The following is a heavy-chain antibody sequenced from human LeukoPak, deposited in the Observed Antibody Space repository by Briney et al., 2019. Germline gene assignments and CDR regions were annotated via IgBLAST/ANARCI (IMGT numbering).Heavy chain of an antibody. V-gene: IGHV3-21*01. CDR1: GFTFSPYS. J-gene: IGHJ4*02. Sequence: PGGSLRLSCAASGFTFSPYSMHWFRQPPGKGLEWVSSISSSSDYIYYADSVKGRFTISRDNAKNSLFLQMDSLRAEDTAVYYCAREPYSTSSGDYWGQGTLVTVSS. CDR3: AREPYSTSSGDY. CDR2: ISSSSDYI. D-gene: IGHD6-6*01.